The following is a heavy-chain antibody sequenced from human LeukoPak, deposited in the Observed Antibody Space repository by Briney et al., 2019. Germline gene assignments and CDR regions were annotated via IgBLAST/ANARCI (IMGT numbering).Heavy chain of an antibody. CDR3: AREDSGYDYSPFDY. J-gene: IGHJ4*02. Sequence: SETLSLTCTVSGGSISSYYWSWIRQPPGKGLEWIGYIYYSGSTSYNPSLKSRVTISVDTPTNQFSLKLRSVTAADTAVYYCAREDSGYDYSPFDYWGQGTLVTVSS. CDR2: IYYSGST. D-gene: IGHD5-12*01. CDR1: GGSISSYY. V-gene: IGHV4-59*01.